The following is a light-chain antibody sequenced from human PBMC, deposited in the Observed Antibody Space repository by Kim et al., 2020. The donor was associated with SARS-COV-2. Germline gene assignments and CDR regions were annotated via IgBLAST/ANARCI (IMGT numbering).Light chain of an antibody. CDR1: QRVGSS. V-gene: IGKV3-15*01. CDR2: GAS. J-gene: IGKJ1*01. CDR3: QQHNNWPPWT. Sequence: SPGERATLTCRASQRVGSSLAWYQQKPGQPPRLLISGASTRATGVPARFSGSGSGADFTLTISSLQSEDFAVYYCQQHNNWPPWTFGQGTKVDIK.